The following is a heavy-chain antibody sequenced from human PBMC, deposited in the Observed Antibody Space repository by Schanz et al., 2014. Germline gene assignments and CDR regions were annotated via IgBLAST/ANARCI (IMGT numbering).Heavy chain of an antibody. V-gene: IGHV1-8*01. D-gene: IGHD1-1*01. CDR3: TKRRTFER. Sequence: QVQLVQSGAEVKKPGASVKVSCKASGYTFTSYDINWVRQATGQGLEWMGWMNSKTGNTGDAQRFQGRVTMTRNTIKTTAYLELNRLRSGDTAVEYCTKRRTFERWGQGTLVTVSS. J-gene: IGHJ5*02. CDR1: GYTFTSYD. CDR2: MNSKTGNT.